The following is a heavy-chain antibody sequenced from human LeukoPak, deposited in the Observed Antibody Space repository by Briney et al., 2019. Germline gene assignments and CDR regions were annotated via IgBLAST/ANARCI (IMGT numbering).Heavy chain of an antibody. Sequence: SETLSLTCTVSGGSISSSSYYWGWIRQPPGKGLEWIGSIYYSGSTYYNPSLKSRVTISVDTSKNQFSLKLSSVTAADTAVYYCARGRYDFWSGYPNFDYWGQGTLVTVSS. CDR2: IYYSGST. CDR1: GGSISSSSYY. V-gene: IGHV4-39*07. J-gene: IGHJ4*02. CDR3: ARGRYDFWSGYPNFDY. D-gene: IGHD3-3*01.